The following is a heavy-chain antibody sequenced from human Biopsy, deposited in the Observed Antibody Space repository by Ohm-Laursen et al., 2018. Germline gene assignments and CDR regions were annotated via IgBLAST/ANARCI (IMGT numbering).Heavy chain of an antibody. CDR1: GGSISNNNYY. Sequence: SETLSLTCTVSGGSISNNNYYWGWIRQPPGKGLEWIGSIFYRGSTHYKPSLKSRVNISVDTSKNKFSLKLSSVTAADTAMYYCAAYYYDSSGYFYAFHYWGQGTLVTVSS. CDR2: IFYRGST. V-gene: IGHV4-39*01. CDR3: AAYYYDSSGYFYAFHY. J-gene: IGHJ4*02. D-gene: IGHD3-22*01.